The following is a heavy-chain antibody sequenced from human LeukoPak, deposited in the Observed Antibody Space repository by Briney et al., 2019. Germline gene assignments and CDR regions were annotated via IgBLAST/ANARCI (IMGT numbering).Heavy chain of an antibody. CDR1: GSSFRRSA. CDR3: AKEGRLTVAAVVVENCFDF. D-gene: IGHD3-22*01. CDR2: IRGRGGHT. V-gene: IGHV3-23*01. J-gene: IGHJ4*02. Sequence: GGSRGLSCVGPGSSFRRSAMGGVPLALGRVRWWVSAIRGRGGHTYYTDSVKGRFTISRDNSKTTVSLQMNSLTTDDTAVYYCAKEGRLTVAAVVVENCFDFWGQGTPVIVSA.